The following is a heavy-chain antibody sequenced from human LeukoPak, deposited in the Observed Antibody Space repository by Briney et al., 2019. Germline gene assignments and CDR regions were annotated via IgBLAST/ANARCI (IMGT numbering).Heavy chain of an antibody. D-gene: IGHD3-10*01. CDR1: GFTFSGSA. Sequence: GGSLRLSCAASGFTFSGSAMHWVRQASGKGLEGVGRIRRKGNNYATAYAASVKGSFTSSRDDSKNTAYLQMNSLKTEDTAVYYCTRLYDSGFDYWGQGTLVTVSS. CDR3: TRLYDSGFDY. J-gene: IGHJ4*02. CDR2: IRRKGNNYAT. V-gene: IGHV3-73*01.